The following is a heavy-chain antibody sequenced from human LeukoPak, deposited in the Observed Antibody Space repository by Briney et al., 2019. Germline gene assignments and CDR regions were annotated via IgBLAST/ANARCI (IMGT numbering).Heavy chain of an antibody. CDR1: GFTVSNFY. Sequence: GGSLRLSCAASGFTVSNFYMGWVRQAPGKGLEWVSVIYSVGTTYYADPVKGRFTVSRDNSKNTLNLQMNSLRAEDTAVYFCARGYSYGEGIDYWGQGTLVTVSS. CDR3: ARGYSYGEGIDY. V-gene: IGHV3-53*01. J-gene: IGHJ4*02. D-gene: IGHD5-18*01. CDR2: IYSVGTT.